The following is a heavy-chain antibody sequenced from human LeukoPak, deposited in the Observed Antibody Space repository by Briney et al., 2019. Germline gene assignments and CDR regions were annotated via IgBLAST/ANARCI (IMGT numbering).Heavy chain of an antibody. CDR1: GGSISSYF. CDR3: ARADGYNQEIDY. CDR2: IYYSGST. Sequence: SETLSLTCTVSGGSISSYFWSWIRQPPGKGLEWIGYIYYSGSTNYNPSLKSRVTISVDTSKNQFSLKLSSVTAADAAVYYCARADGYNQEIDYWGQGTLVTVSS. D-gene: IGHD5-24*01. J-gene: IGHJ4*02. V-gene: IGHV4-59*01.